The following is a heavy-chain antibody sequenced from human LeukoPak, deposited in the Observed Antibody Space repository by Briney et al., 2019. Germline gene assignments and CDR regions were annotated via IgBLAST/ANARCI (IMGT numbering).Heavy chain of an antibody. CDR3: ARHIIEYSSSALFDY. V-gene: IGHV4-59*01. CDR1: GGSISSYY. J-gene: IGHJ4*02. D-gene: IGHD6-6*01. Sequence: PSETLSLTCTVSGGSISSYYWSWIRQPPGKGLEWIGYIYYGGSTNYNPSLKSRVTISVDTSKNQFSLKLSSVTAADTAVYYCARHIIEYSSSALFDYWGQGTLVTVSS. CDR2: IYYGGST.